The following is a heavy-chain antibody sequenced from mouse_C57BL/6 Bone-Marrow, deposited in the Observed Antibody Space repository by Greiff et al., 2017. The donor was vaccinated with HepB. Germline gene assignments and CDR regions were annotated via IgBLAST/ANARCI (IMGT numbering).Heavy chain of an antibody. Sequence: EVKLMESGAELVKPGASVKLSCTASGFNIKDYYMHWVKQRTEQGLEWIGRIDPEDGETKYAPKFQGKATITADTSSNTAYLQLSSLTSEDTAVYYCARWSTTVVAPDYWGQGTTLTVSS. CDR3: ARWSTTVVAPDY. CDR1: GFNIKDYY. V-gene: IGHV14-2*01. J-gene: IGHJ2*01. CDR2: IDPEDGET. D-gene: IGHD1-1*01.